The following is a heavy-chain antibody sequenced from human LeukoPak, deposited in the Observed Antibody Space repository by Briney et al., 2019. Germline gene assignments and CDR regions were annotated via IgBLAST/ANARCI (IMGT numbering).Heavy chain of an antibody. V-gene: IGHV3-23*01. CDR1: GFTFSSYA. D-gene: IGHD2-2*01. CDR2: ISGSGGST. J-gene: IGHJ3*02. CDR3: AKSGCSSTSCYSRSGGNAFDI. Sequence: GGSLRLSCAASGFTFSSYAMSWVRQAPGKGLEWVSAISGSGGSTYNADPVKGRFTISRDNSKNTLYLQMNSLRAEDTAVYCCAKSGCSSTSCYSRSGGNAFDIWGQGTMVAVSS.